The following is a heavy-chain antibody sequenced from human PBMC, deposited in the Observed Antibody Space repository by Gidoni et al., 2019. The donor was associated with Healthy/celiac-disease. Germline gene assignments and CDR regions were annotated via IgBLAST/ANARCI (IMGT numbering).Heavy chain of an antibody. V-gene: IGHV1-18*04. CDR1: GYTFTSYG. J-gene: IGHJ5*02. D-gene: IGHD2-8*01. CDR3: ASIGYCTNGVCMRGWFDP. CDR2: ISAYNGNT. Sequence: QVQLVQSGAEVKKPGASVKVSCKASGYTFTSYGISWVRQAPGQGLEWMGWISAYNGNTNYAQKRQGRVTMTTDTSTSTAYMELRSLRSDDTAVYYCASIGYCTNGVCMRGWFDPWGQGTLVTVSS.